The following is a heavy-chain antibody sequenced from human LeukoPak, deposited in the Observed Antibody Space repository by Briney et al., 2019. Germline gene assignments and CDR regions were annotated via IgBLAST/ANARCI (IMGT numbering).Heavy chain of an antibody. CDR1: GLIVSGDY. Sequence: GGSLRLSCAASGLIVSGDYMSWVRQAPGKGLEWVSVIYSGGTIYYADSVKGRFTISRDNAKNSLYLQMNSLRAEDTAVYYCARGGRVRWFDPWGQGTLVAVSS. D-gene: IGHD2-15*01. V-gene: IGHV3-53*01. J-gene: IGHJ5*02. CDR3: ARGGRVRWFDP. CDR2: IYSGGTI.